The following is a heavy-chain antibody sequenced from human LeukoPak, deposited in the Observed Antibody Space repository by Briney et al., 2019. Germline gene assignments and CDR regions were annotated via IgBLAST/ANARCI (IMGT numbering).Heavy chain of an antibody. Sequence: GGSLRLSCAASGFTFSSYWMHWVRQAPGKGLVWVSRISSDGSSTSYADAVKGRFTISRDNAKNTAYLQMNSLRAEDTAVYYCARVQGHPPNGLDIWGQGTMVTVSS. CDR1: GFTFSSYW. V-gene: IGHV3-74*01. CDR3: ARVQGHPPNGLDI. CDR2: ISSDGSST. D-gene: IGHD2-8*01. J-gene: IGHJ3*02.